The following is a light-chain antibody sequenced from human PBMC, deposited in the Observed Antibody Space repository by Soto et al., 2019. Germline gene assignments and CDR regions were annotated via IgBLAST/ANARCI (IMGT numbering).Light chain of an antibody. J-gene: IGLJ1*01. V-gene: IGLV1-40*01. Sequence: QSVLTQPPSVSGAPGQRVTISCTGSSSNIGAGYDVHWYQQLPGTAPKLLIYGNSNRPSGVPDRFSGSKSGTSASRANTGLQAEDEADYYCQSYDSSLSGSRVFGTGTKVTVL. CDR3: QSYDSSLSGSRV. CDR2: GNS. CDR1: SSNIGAGYD.